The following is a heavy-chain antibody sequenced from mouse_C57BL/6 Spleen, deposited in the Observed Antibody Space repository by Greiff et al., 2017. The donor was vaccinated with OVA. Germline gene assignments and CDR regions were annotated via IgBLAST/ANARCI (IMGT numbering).Heavy chain of an antibody. CDR3: TRATVVADYFDY. CDR1: GYTFTSYW. J-gene: IGHJ2*01. CDR2: IYPGNSDT. V-gene: IGHV1-5*01. D-gene: IGHD1-1*01. Sequence: EVQLQQSGTVLARPGASVKMSCKTSGYTFTSYWMHWVKQRPGQGLEWIGAIYPGNSDTSYNQKFKGKAKLTAITSASTAYMELSSLTNEDSAVYYCTRATVVADYFDYWGQGTTLTVSS.